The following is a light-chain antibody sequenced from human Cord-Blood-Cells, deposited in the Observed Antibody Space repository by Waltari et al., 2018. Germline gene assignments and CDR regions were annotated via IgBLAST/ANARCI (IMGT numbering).Light chain of an antibody. CDR3: SSYTSSSTLE. CDR1: SSDVGGYNY. Sequence: QSALTQPASVSGSPGQSITISCTGTSSDVGGYNYVSWYQQHPGKAPKLMIYDVSNRPSGVVNRFSGSKSGNTASLTISGLQAEDEADYYCSSYTSSSTLEFGGGTKLTVL. J-gene: IGLJ3*02. CDR2: DVS. V-gene: IGLV2-14*01.